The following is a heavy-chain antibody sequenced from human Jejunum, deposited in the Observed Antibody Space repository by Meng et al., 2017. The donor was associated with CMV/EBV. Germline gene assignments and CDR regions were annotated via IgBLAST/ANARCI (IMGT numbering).Heavy chain of an antibody. CDR2: INTNTGNP. Sequence: YTFTSYGRSWVRQAPGQGLAWMGWINTNTGNPTYGQGFTGRVVFSLDTYVSTAYLQISSLKAEDTAVYYCARRMNYDILNGYQIDYWGQGTLVTVSS. J-gene: IGHJ4*02. D-gene: IGHD3-9*01. CDR1: YTFTSYG. CDR3: ARRMNYDILNGYQIDY. V-gene: IGHV7-4-1*02.